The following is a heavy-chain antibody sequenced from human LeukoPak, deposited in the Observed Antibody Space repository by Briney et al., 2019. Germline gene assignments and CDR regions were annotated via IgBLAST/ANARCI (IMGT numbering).Heavy chain of an antibody. J-gene: IGHJ6*02. CDR3: ARGSEYQLLGNGMDV. D-gene: IGHD2-2*01. V-gene: IGHV1-2*06. Sequence: ASVKVSCKASGYTFTGYYMHWVRQAPGQGLEWMGRINPNSGGTNYAQKFQGRVTMTRDTSISTAYMELSRLRSDDTAVYYCARGSEYQLLGNGMDVWGQGTTVTVSS. CDR2: INPNSGGT. CDR1: GYTFTGYY.